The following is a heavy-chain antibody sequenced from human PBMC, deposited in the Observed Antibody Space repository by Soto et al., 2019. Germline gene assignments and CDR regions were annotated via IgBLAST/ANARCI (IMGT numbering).Heavy chain of an antibody. J-gene: IGHJ4*02. Sequence: EVQLLKSGGGLVQPGGSLRLSCAASGFTFVNYAMNWVRQAPGKGLEWVATFSGSGTSTYYADSVKGRFTISRDNSRNTLYLQMNSLRAEDTAVYYCAKGTSNGGWFNPFDYWGQGTLVTVSS. CDR2: FSGSGTST. CDR3: AKGTSNGGWFNPFDY. D-gene: IGHD6-19*01. CDR1: GFTFVNYA. V-gene: IGHV3-23*01.